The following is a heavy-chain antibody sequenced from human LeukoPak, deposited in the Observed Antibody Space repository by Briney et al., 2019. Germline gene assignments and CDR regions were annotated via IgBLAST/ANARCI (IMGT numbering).Heavy chain of an antibody. CDR1: GYTFTSYY. D-gene: IGHD3-10*01. J-gene: IGHJ6*03. CDR3: ARTGTRGAIRGYYMDV. Sequence: GASVKVSCKASGYTFTSYYMHWVRQAPGQGLEWMGIINPSGGSTSYAQKFQGGVTMTRDTSTSTVYMELSSLRSEDTAVYYCARTGTRGAIRGYYMDVWGKGTTVTISS. CDR2: INPSGGST. V-gene: IGHV1-46*01.